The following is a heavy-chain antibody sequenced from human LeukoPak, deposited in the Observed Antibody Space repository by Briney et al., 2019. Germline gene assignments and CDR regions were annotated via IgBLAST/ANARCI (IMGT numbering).Heavy chain of an antibody. J-gene: IGHJ4*02. D-gene: IGHD3-3*01. CDR3: AREIFWSGYYSNLHFDY. CDR2: ISSSGSYI. Sequence: GGSLRLSCVASEFTFSSYNMNWVRQAPGKGLEWVSSISSSGSYIYYADAVKGRFTISRDNAKNSLYLQTNSLRAEDTAVYYCAREIFWSGYYSNLHFDYWGRGTQVTVSS. V-gene: IGHV3-21*01. CDR1: EFTFSSYN.